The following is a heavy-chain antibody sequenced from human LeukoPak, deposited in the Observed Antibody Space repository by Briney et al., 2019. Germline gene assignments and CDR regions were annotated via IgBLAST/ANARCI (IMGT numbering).Heavy chain of an antibody. CDR3: ARASEYSSGRYDY. CDR1: GGTISRYA. V-gene: IGHV4-4*07. D-gene: IGHD6-19*01. J-gene: IGHJ4*02. Sequence: PPETLCLSCAGSGGTISRYALSWIRQPAGKGLEWIWRIYTSGSTNYNPSLKSRVTMSVDMSKNQFCLQMSYVSAVDTVVYYCARASEYSSGRYDYWGQGTLVTVSS. CDR2: IYTSGST.